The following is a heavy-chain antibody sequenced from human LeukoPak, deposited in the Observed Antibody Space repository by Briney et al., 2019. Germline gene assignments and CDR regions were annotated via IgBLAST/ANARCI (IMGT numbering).Heavy chain of an antibody. D-gene: IGHD6-13*01. CDR3: ARDAGSSWHN. CDR2: INPGDGST. CDR1: GYTFILYY. V-gene: IGHV1-46*01. Sequence: ASVNVSFKASGYTFILYYLHWVRQAPGQGREWMGMINPGDGSTTYKQKFQGRVTMTRDTATSTVYMELRGLRFEDTAVYYCARDAGSSWHNWGQGTLVTVSS. J-gene: IGHJ4*02.